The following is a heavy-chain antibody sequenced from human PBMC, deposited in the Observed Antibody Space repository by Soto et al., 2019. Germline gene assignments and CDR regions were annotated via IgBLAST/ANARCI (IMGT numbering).Heavy chain of an antibody. Sequence: PSETLSLTCTVSGGAISSYYWSWIRQPAGKGLEWIGRIYTSGSTNYNPSLKSRVTMSVDTSKNQFSLKLSSVTAADTAVYYCAREGTDYAFWSGYYTGERSMDVWGQGTTVTVSS. J-gene: IGHJ6*02. D-gene: IGHD3-3*01. CDR3: AREGTDYAFWSGYYTGERSMDV. CDR1: GGAISSYY. V-gene: IGHV4-4*07. CDR2: IYTSGST.